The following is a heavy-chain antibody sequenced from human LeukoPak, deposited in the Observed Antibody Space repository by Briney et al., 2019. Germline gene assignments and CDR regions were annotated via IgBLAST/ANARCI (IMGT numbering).Heavy chain of an antibody. CDR3: ASLPGYCSGGSCYSLNWFDP. CDR2: IIPIFGTA. D-gene: IGHD2-15*01. CDR1: GGTFSSYA. J-gene: IGHJ5*02. V-gene: IGHV1-69*06. Sequence: GASVKVSCKASGGTFSSYAISWVRQAPGQGLEWMGGIIPIFGTANYAQKFQGRVTITADKSTSTAYMELSSLRSEDTAVYYCASLPGYCSGGSCYSLNWFDPWGQGTLVTVSS.